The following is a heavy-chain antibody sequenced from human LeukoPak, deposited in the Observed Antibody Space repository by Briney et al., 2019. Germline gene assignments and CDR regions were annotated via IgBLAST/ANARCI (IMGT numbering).Heavy chain of an antibody. V-gene: IGHV3-11*04. D-gene: IGHD3-3*01. CDR2: ISSSGSTI. CDR1: GFTFSDYY. J-gene: IGHJ3*02. Sequence: PGGSLRLSCAASGFTFSDYYMTWIRQAPGKGLEWVSYISSSGSTIYYADSVKGRFTISRGNAKNSLYLQMNSLRAEDTAAYYCARDLFGLRKLNAFDIWGQVTMVTVSS. CDR3: ARDLFGLRKLNAFDI.